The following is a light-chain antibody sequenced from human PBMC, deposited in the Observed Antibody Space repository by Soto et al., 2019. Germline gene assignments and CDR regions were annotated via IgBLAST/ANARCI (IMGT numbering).Light chain of an antibody. V-gene: IGKV1D-13*01. Sequence: AVQVAQSPSSLSASVGDRVTITCRASQVIISALAWYQQKPGQAPKLLIYDASTLESGVPSRFSGSGSGTDFTLTINNLQPEDVATYYCQRYYNAPFTFGGGTKVDIK. CDR3: QRYYNAPFT. J-gene: IGKJ4*01. CDR1: QVIISA. CDR2: DAS.